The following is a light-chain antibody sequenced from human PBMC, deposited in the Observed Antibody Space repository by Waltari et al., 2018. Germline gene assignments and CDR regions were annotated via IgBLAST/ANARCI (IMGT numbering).Light chain of an antibody. CDR2: EVN. CDR3: SSYAGSNNLV. CDR1: SSDIGGYHY. Sequence: QSALTQPPSASGSPGQSVTISCTGTSSDIGGYHYVSCYQQHPGKAPKLMISEVNRRPAGVPDRSSGSKSGNTASLTVSGLQSEDEADYYCSSYAGSNNLVFGGGTKLTVL. V-gene: IGLV2-8*01. J-gene: IGLJ2*01.